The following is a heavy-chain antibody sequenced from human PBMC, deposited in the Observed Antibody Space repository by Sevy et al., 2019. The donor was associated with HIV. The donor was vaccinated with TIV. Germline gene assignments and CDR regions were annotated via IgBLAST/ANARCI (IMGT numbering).Heavy chain of an antibody. J-gene: IGHJ4*02. V-gene: IGHV3-21*01. Sequence: GGSLRLSCAASGFTFSSYSMNWVRQAPGKGLEWVSSISSSSSYIYYADSVKGRFTISRDNAKNSLYLQMNSLRAEDTAVYYCARKAQPSSIAVAGRGGFDYWGQRTLVTVSS. D-gene: IGHD6-19*01. CDR1: GFTFSSYS. CDR3: ARKAQPSSIAVAGRGGFDY. CDR2: ISSSSSYI.